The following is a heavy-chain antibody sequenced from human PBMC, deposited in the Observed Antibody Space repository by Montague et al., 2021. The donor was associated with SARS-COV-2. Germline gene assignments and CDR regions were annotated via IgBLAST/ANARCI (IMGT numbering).Heavy chain of an antibody. V-gene: IGHV4-59*01. D-gene: IGHD3-16*01. Sequence: SETLSLTCSVSGDSISSYYYNWIRQTPGKGLEWIGYAYCVPSTNSANTNSNPSLKRRVTISLDTSENQFSLKLSSVTAADTAVYYCARTWRFGQSYGLDVWGQGTMVTVSS. CDR2: AYCVPSTNSANT. J-gene: IGHJ3*01. CDR1: GDSISSYY. CDR3: ARTWRFGQSYGLDV.